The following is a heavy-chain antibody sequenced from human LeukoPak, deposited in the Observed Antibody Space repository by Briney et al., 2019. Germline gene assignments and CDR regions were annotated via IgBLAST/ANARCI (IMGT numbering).Heavy chain of an antibody. V-gene: IGHV4-34*01. D-gene: IGHD2-2*01. Sequence: PSETLSLTCAVSGGSLSGSYCTWVRQSPGGGLEWIGEINHSGRTNYNPSLQSRVTISLDTTRSQFSLILRSVTAADTAVYYCARDPCSSINCPLRFWGQGTLVTVSS. J-gene: IGHJ4*02. CDR1: GGSLSGSY. CDR3: ARDPCSSINCPLRF. CDR2: INHSGRT.